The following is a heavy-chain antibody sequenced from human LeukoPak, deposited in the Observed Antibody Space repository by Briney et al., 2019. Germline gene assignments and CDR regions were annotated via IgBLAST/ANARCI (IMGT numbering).Heavy chain of an antibody. CDR2: IKQDGSEK. V-gene: IGHV3-7*03. D-gene: IGHD3-22*01. CDR3: AKVGYSSGYYWFDY. J-gene: IGHJ4*02. Sequence: PGGSLRLSCAASGFTFSSYWMSWVRQAPGKGLEWVANIKQDGSEKYYVDSVKGRFTISRDNAKNSLYLQMNSLRAEDTALYYCAKVGYSSGYYWFDYWGQGTLVTVSS. CDR1: GFTFSSYW.